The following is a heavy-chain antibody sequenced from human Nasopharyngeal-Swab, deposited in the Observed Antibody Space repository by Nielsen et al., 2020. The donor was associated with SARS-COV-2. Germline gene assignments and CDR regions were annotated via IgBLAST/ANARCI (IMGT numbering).Heavy chain of an antibody. V-gene: IGHV3-7*01. J-gene: IGHJ3*02. CDR2: IKQDGSEK. D-gene: IGHD4-17*01. Sequence: GESLKLSCAASGFTFSSYWMSWVRQAPGKGLEWVANIKQDGSEKYYVDSVKGRFTISRDNAKNSLYLQMNSLRAEDTAVYYCARESYGVDAFDIWGQGTMVTVSS. CDR1: GFTFSSYW. CDR3: ARESYGVDAFDI.